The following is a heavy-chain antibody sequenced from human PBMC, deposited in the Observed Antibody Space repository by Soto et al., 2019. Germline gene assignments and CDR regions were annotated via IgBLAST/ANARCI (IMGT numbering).Heavy chain of an antibody. D-gene: IGHD1-26*01. CDR2: IYYSGST. CDR3: AKHPSLGRFDP. J-gene: IGHJ5*02. Sequence: PSETLSLTCTVSGDSISSSSYYWGWIRQPPGKGLEWIGSIYYSGSTYYNPSLKSRVTISVDTSKNQFSLKLSSVTAADTAVYFCAKHPSLGRFDPWGQGILVTVSS. V-gene: IGHV4-39*01. CDR1: GDSISSSSYY.